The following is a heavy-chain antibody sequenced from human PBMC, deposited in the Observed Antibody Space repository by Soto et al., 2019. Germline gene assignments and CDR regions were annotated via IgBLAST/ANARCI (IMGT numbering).Heavy chain of an antibody. V-gene: IGHV1-8*01. CDR2: VNPNNGDT. CDR3: AKVSRTGSAIDFDY. CDR1: GYTFSNYD. J-gene: IGHJ4*02. Sequence: QVQLVQSGAELKKPGASVKVSCKASGYTFSNYDMNWVRQATGQGPEWIGWVNPNNGDTGYAQKFQGRVTLTTDISTTTAYMELTSLRSEDTAIYYCAKVSRTGSAIDFDYWGQGTLITVSS. D-gene: IGHD1-1*01.